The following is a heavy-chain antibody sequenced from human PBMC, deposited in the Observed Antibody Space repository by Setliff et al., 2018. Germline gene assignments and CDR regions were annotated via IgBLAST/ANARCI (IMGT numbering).Heavy chain of an antibody. CDR3: ARARNKYGAFDY. CDR1: GFTFSPYI. CDR2: ISNDDTKK. D-gene: IGHD4-17*01. Sequence: GGSLRLSCAASGFTFSPYIIHWVRQAPGKGLEWVALISNDDTKKYFADSVKGRFTISRDSSRNTLYLQMSSLRPEDTALYYCARARNKYGAFDYWGQGTLVTVSS. V-gene: IGHV3-30*03. J-gene: IGHJ4*02.